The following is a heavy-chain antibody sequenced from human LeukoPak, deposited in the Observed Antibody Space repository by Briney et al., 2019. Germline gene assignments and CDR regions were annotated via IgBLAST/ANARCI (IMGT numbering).Heavy chain of an antibody. Sequence: SETLSLTCAVYGGSFSGYYWSWIRQPPGKGLEWIGEINHSGSTNYNPSLKSRVTISVDTSKNQFSLKLSSVTAADTAVYYCARLARRAYYYDSSRNHDAFDIWGQGTMVTISS. CDR3: ARLARRAYYYDSSRNHDAFDI. D-gene: IGHD3-22*01. V-gene: IGHV4-34*01. CDR1: GGSFSGYY. CDR2: INHSGST. J-gene: IGHJ3*02.